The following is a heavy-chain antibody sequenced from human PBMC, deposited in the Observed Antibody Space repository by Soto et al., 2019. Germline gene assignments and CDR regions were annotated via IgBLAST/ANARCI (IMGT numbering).Heavy chain of an antibody. J-gene: IGHJ4*02. CDR1: GFIFSSYS. CDR3: VSLGGFGDLPLDN. CDR2: ISYDGTTK. V-gene: IGHV3-30*09. Sequence: QMLLVESGGGVVQPGRSLRLSCAGSGFIFSSYSMHWVRQAPGKGLEWVADISYDGTTKDYAEFVKGRFAISRDNSKNTLYLQMNSLRAEDTAMFYCVSLGGFGDLPLDNWGQGTLVTVSS. D-gene: IGHD3-10*01.